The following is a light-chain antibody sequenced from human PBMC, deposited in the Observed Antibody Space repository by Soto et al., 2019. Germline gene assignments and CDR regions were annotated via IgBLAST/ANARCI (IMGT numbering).Light chain of an antibody. Sequence: EIVLTQSPGTLSLSPGERATLSCRASQSVSSSDLAWYQQKPGQAPRLLIYGAFSRATGIPDRFSGTGSGTDFTLTISRLEPEDFAVYYCQQYGGSATFGQGTKVDI. CDR1: QSVSSSD. CDR3: QQYGGSAT. V-gene: IGKV3-20*01. J-gene: IGKJ1*01. CDR2: GAF.